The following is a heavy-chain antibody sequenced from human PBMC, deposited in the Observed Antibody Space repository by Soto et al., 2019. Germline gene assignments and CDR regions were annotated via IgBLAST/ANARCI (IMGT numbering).Heavy chain of an antibody. V-gene: IGHV3-64*02. CDR3: ATVGNYGNFDY. Sequence: GGSLRLSCVASGFTFSNSAMYWVRQAPGKGLECVSSISSNGGSTYYADSVKGRFTIPRDNSKNTLYLQMGSLRADDMAVYYCATVGNYGNFDYWGQGTLVTVSS. J-gene: IGHJ4*02. CDR1: GFTFSNSA. CDR2: ISSNGGST. D-gene: IGHD3-10*01.